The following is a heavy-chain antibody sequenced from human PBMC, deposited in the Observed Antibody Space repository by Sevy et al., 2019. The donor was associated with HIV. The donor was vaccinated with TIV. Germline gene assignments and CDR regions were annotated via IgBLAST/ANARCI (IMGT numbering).Heavy chain of an antibody. CDR1: GFAFSTHA. V-gene: IGHV3-30-3*01. J-gene: IGHJ4*01. D-gene: IGHD1-26*01. CDR2: ISYEGTET. Sequence: GGSLRLSCAASGFAFSTHAMHWVRQAPGKGLAWVAVISYEGTETFYAASVEGRFTISRDNSKNMLSLQINSLRPEDTAVYYCARDGGYSVKWYPLYWGHGTLVTVSS. CDR3: ARDGGYSVKWYPLY.